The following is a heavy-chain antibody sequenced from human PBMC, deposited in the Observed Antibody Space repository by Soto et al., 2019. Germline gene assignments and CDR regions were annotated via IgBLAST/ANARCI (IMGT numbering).Heavy chain of an antibody. Sequence: ASVRVSCKGFGYSFMKYGINWVRQAPGQGLEWVGWISPYSGYTHSAQKFHGRLTLTTDTAASTAYMELRILRSADTALYYCAREASVLIPAAQPSRFDSWGQGTLVTVSS. CDR2: ISPYSGYT. CDR3: AREASVLIPAAQPSRFDS. V-gene: IGHV1-18*01. CDR1: GYSFMKYG. D-gene: IGHD2-2*01. J-gene: IGHJ4*02.